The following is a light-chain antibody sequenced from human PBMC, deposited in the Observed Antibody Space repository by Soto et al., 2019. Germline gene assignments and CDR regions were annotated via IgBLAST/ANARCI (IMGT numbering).Light chain of an antibody. CDR2: DVS. CDR3: SSYSNSTTRV. V-gene: IGLV2-14*03. J-gene: IGLJ2*01. Sequence: QSALTQPASVSGSPGQSITISCTGTSSDVGGYNYVSWYQQHPGKAPKLMIYDVSYRPSGVSNRFSGSKSGDTASLTISGLHAEDEADYYCSSYSNSTTRVFGGGTKLTVL. CDR1: SSDVGGYNY.